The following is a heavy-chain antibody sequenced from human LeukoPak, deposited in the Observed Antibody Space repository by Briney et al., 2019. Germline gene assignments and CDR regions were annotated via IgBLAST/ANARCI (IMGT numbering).Heavy chain of an antibody. J-gene: IGHJ5*02. D-gene: IGHD6-19*01. CDR1: GGSIRSSSYY. Sequence: SETLSLTCTVSGGSIRSSSYYWGWIRQPPGKGLEWIGSIYYSGSTYYNPSLKSRVTISVDTSKNQFSLKLSSVTAADTAVYYCARRSSGWSRYWFDPWSQGTLVTVSS. CDR2: IYYSGST. CDR3: ARRSSGWSRYWFDP. V-gene: IGHV4-39*01.